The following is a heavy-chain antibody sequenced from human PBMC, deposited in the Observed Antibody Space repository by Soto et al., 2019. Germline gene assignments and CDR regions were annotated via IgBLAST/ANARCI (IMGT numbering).Heavy chain of an antibody. D-gene: IGHD6-19*01. CDR3: AHGSGWLSDY. CDR2: IYWDDDN. V-gene: IGHV2-5*02. Sequence: QITLKESGPTLVRPTQTLTLTCTFSGFSLNSPAVGVNWIRQPPGKALEWLALIYWDDDNHYSPSLRSRLTITKDTSKNQVVLTMTNMDPVHTATYYCAHGSGWLSDYWGQGILVTVSS. CDR1: GFSLNSPAVG. J-gene: IGHJ4*02.